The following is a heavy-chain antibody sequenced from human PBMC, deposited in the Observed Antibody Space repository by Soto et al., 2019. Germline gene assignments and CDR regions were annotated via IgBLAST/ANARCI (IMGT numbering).Heavy chain of an antibody. CDR2: IYDDGSA. V-gene: IGHV4-59*01. CDR1: CGSISSSY. D-gene: IGHD2-15*01. Sequence: KPSETLSLTCTVSCGSISSSYWSWIRQPPGKGLEWLAYIYDDGSANYNPSLKSRATISLDMSKNQFSLKLTSVTAAGTAVYYCARDKYCSGGSCRKNWFDPWGQGTLVTVSS. CDR3: ARDKYCSGGSCRKNWFDP. J-gene: IGHJ5*02.